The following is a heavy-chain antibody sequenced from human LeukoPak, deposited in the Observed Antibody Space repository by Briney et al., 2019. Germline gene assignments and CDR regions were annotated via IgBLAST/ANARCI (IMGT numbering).Heavy chain of an antibody. CDR1: GGSISSGGYS. D-gene: IGHD3-3*01. CDR3: ARGTATYYDFWSGYSQQAKYYFDY. V-gene: IGHV4-34*01. J-gene: IGHJ4*02. Sequence: SETLSLTYAGSGGSISSGGYSWSWIRQPPGKGLEWIGEINHSGSTNYNPSLKSRVTISVDTSKNQFSLKLSSVTAADTAVYYCARGTATYYDFWSGYSQQAKYYFDYWGQGTLVTVSS. CDR2: INHSGST.